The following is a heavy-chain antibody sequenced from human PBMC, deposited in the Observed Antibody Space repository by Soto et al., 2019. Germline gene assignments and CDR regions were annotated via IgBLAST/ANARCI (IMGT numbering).Heavy chain of an antibody. J-gene: IGHJ4*02. CDR2: IYYSGST. Sequence: SETLSLTCTVSGGSISSSSYYWGWIRQPPGKGLEWIGSIYYSGSTYYNPSLKSRVTISVDTSKNQFSLKLSSVTAADTAVYYCARPGYCSGGSCSDPFDYWGQGTLVTVS. V-gene: IGHV4-39*01. CDR1: GGSISSSSYY. D-gene: IGHD2-15*01. CDR3: ARPGYCSGGSCSDPFDY.